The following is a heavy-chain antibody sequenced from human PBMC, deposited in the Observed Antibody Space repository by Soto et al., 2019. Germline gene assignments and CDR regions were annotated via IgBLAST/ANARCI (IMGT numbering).Heavy chain of an antibody. CDR1: GGSITSSSYY. V-gene: IGHV4-39*01. Sequence: PSETLSLTCTVSGGSITSSSYYWGWIRRPPGKGLEWIGSIYYSGSTYYNPSLKSRVTISVDTSKNQFSLKLSSVTAADTAVYYCATQEVGGSYVYTFDPWGQG. CDR2: IYYSGST. D-gene: IGHD1-26*01. CDR3: ATQEVGGSYVYTFDP. J-gene: IGHJ5*02.